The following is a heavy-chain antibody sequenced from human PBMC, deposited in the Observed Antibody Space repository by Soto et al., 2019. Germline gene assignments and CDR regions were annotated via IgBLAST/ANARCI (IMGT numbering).Heavy chain of an antibody. CDR2: IYYSGST. Sequence: QVQLQESGPGLVKPSETLSLTCTVSGGSVSSGSYYWSWIRQPPGKGLEWIGYIYYSGSTNYNPTLKRRVTISVDTSKNQFSLKLSSVTAADTAVYYCAIMSGLEWELTPYYFDYGGQGTLVTVSS. J-gene: IGHJ4*02. CDR1: GGSVSSGSYY. CDR3: AIMSGLEWELTPYYFDY. D-gene: IGHD1-26*01. V-gene: IGHV4-61*01.